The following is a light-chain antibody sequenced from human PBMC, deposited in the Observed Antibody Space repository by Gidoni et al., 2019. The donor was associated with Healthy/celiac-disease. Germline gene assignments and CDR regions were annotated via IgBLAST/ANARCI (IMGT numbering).Light chain of an antibody. CDR3: SSYTSSSPWV. Sequence: QSALTQPASVSGSPGQSITISCTGTSSDVGGYNYVSWYQQHPGKAPKLMIYDVSNRPSGVSNRFSGSKSGNTASLTMSGLQAEDEADYYCSSYTSSSPWVFGGGTKLTVL. CDR2: DVS. V-gene: IGLV2-14*03. CDR1: SSDVGGYNY. J-gene: IGLJ3*02.